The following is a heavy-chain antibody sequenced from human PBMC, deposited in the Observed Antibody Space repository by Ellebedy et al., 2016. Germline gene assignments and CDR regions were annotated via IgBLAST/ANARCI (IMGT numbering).Heavy chain of an antibody. CDR2: ISSSSSYI. V-gene: IGHV3-21*04. D-gene: IGHD6-13*01. J-gene: IGHJ6*03. Sequence: GESLKISXAASGFTFSSYAMSWVRQAPGKGLEWVSSISSSSSYIYYADSVKGRFTISRDNAKNFLYLQMNSLRVEDTALYYCAKDATAGHYYYMDVWGKGTTVTVSS. CDR1: GFTFSSYA. CDR3: AKDATAGHYYYMDV.